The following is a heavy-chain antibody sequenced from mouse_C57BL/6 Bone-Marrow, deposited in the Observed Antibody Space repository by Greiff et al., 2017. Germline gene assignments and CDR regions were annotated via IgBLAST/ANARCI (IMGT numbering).Heavy chain of an antibody. Sequence: VQLQQSGPELARPWASVKISCQAFYTFSRRVHFAIRDTNYWMQWVKQRPGQGLEWIGAIYPGNGDTSYNQKFKGKAAFTADKSSRTAYMQLRSMTSEDSAVYYCAPFITTVVRDWYFDVWGTGTTVTVSS. D-gene: IGHD1-1*01. CDR2: GQGLEWIG. CDR1: YTFSRRVH. V-gene: IGHV1-87*01. J-gene: IGHJ1*03. CDR3: SEDSAVYYCAPFITTVVRDWYFDV.